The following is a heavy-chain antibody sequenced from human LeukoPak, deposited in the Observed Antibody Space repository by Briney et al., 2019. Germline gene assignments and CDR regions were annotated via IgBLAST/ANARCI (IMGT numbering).Heavy chain of an antibody. V-gene: IGHV1-18*01. CDR3: ARFGTHIGTGWYRPHDSNNWFDP. Sequence: GASVKVSCKASGYTFSHYGISWVRQAPGQGREWVGWIRGDNGNTNYVQKLQGRVTMTTDTSTSTAYMELWSLISDDTAVYYCARFGTHIGTGWYRPHDSNNWFDPWGQGTLVTVSS. CDR1: GYTFSHYG. D-gene: IGHD6-19*01. CDR2: IRGDNGNT. J-gene: IGHJ5*02.